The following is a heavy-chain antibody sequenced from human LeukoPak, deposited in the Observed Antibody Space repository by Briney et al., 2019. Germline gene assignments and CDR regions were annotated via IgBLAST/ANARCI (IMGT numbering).Heavy chain of an antibody. CDR1: GGSISSYY. CDR3: ARIPGKSAPNYYGMDV. Sequence: SETLSLTCSVSGGSISSYYWSWIRQPPGKGLQWIGYLFSSGNTNSNPSLKSRVTILADTSKNQFSLRLSSVTAADTAVYYCARIPGKSAPNYYGMDVWGQGTTVTVSS. J-gene: IGHJ6*02. V-gene: IGHV4-59*01. CDR2: LFSSGNT. D-gene: IGHD6-6*01.